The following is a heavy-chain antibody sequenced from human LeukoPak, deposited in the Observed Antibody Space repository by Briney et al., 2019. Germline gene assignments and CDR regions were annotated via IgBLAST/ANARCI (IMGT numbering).Heavy chain of an antibody. V-gene: IGHV3-74*01. CDR1: GFTFSSYW. CDR2: INTDGSST. J-gene: IGHJ4*02. CDR3: AKDDDGYCSSTSCTGPAY. D-gene: IGHD2-2*01. Sequence: GGSLRLSCAASGFTFSSYWMHWVRQAPGKGLVWVSRINTDGSSTTYADSVKGRFTISRDNAKNTLYLEMNSLRAEDTAVYYCAKDDDGYCSSTSCTGPAYWGQGTLVTVSS.